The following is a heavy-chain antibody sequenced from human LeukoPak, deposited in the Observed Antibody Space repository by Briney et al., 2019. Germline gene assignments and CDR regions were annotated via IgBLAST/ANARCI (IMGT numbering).Heavy chain of an antibody. V-gene: IGHV4-34*01. J-gene: IGHJ4*02. CDR2: INHSGST. D-gene: IGHD2-2*01. CDR3: ARGVAPDIVVVPAATRGLDY. Sequence: SETLSLTCAVHGGSFSGYYWSWIRQLPGKGLEWIGEINHSGSTNYNPSLKSRVTISVDTSKNQFSLKLSSVTAADTAVYYCARGVAPDIVVVPAATRGLDYWGQGTLVTVSS. CDR1: GGSFSGYY.